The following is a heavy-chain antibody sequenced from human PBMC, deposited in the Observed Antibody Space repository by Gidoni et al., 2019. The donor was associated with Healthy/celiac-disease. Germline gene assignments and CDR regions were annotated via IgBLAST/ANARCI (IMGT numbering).Heavy chain of an antibody. D-gene: IGHD3-10*01. CDR1: GFTSGSYG. V-gene: IGHV3-33*01. J-gene: IGHJ4*02. CDR3: ARDLGAMVRGVMDY. Sequence: QVQPGASGGGVVQPGRSLSLPLSASGFTSGSYGMHGVRQAPGKGLEWVAVIWYDGSNKYYADSVKGRFTISRDNSKNTLYLQMNSLRAEDTAVYYCARDLGAMVRGVMDYWGQGTLVTVSS. CDR2: IWYDGSNK.